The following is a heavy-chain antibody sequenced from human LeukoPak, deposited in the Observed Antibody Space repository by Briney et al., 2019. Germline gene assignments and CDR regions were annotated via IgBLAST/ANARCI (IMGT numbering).Heavy chain of an antibody. V-gene: IGHV4-59*08. CDR3: ARHVTISGPYDASDI. CDR1: GDSISSYY. CDR2: IYYSGGT. D-gene: IGHD5-24*01. Sequence: SETLSLTCTVSGDSISSYYWSWIRQPPGKGLEWIGYIYYSGGTDYNPSLKSRVTISVDTSKNQFSLKLRSVTAADTAVYYCARHVTISGPYDASDIWGQGTMVAVSP. J-gene: IGHJ3*02.